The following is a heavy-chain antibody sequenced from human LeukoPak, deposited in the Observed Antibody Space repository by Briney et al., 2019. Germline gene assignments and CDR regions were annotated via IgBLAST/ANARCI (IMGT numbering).Heavy chain of an antibody. CDR1: GGSISSYY. J-gene: IGHJ3*02. CDR2: IYYSGST. Sequence: PSETLSLTCTVSGGSISSYYWSWIRQPPGKGLEWIGYIYYSGSTNYNPSLKSRVTISVDTSRNQFSLKLSSVTAADTAVYYCARGANEYQLLYDIWGQGTMVTVSS. CDR3: ARGANEYQLLYDI. V-gene: IGHV4-59*01. D-gene: IGHD2-2*02.